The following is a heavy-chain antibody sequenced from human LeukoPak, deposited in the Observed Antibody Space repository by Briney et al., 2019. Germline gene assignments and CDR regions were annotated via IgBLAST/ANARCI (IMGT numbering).Heavy chain of an antibody. CDR1: GYTFTSYG. CDR3: ARVGTDIVVVPASITYYYYYGMDV. J-gene: IGHJ6*02. CDR2: ISAYNGNT. Sequence: GGSLKVSCKASGYTFTSYGISWVRQAPGQGLEWMGWISAYNGNTNYAQKLQGRVTMTTDTSTSTAYMELRSLRSDDTAVYYCARVGTDIVVVPASITYYYYYGMDVWGQGTTVTVSS. D-gene: IGHD2-2*01. V-gene: IGHV1-18*01.